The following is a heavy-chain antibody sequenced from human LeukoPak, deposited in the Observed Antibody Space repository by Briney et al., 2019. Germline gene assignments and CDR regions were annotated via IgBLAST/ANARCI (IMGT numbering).Heavy chain of an antibody. CDR1: GFVFEDFA. J-gene: IGHJ3*02. Sequence: GRSLRLSCAASGFVFEDFAMNWVRQVPGTGLELVSVISWNSGRKHYADSVKGRFTISRDNAKKSLYLEMNSLRVEDTAFYCAKSRGIGVRAFDIWGQGTMVTVSS. CDR2: ISWNSGRK. CDR3: AKSRGIGVRAFDI. V-gene: IGHV3-9*01. D-gene: IGHD3-3*01.